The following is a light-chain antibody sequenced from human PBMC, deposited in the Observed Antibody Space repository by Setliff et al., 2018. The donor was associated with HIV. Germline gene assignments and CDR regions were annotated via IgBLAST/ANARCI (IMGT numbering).Light chain of an antibody. CDR2: GNN. Sequence: QSVLTQPPSASGTPGQRVTISCSGSSSNIGSNTVNWYRQLPGTAPKLLIYGNNQRPSGVPDRFSGSKSGTSASLGISGLQSEDEADYYCAAWDDSLNGQVFGTGTKVTVL. CDR1: SSNIGSNT. J-gene: IGLJ1*01. CDR3: AAWDDSLNGQV. V-gene: IGLV1-44*01.